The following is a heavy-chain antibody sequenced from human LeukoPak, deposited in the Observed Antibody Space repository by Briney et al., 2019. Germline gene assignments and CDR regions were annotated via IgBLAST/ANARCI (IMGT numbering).Heavy chain of an antibody. J-gene: IGHJ4*02. CDR3: ARDVIPVV. CDR2: ISYDGSNK. V-gene: IGHV3-30*03. D-gene: IGHD2/OR15-2a*01. Sequence: PGGSLRLSCAASGFTVSTNYMSWVRQAPGKGLEWVAVISYDGSNKYYADSVKGRFTISRDNSKNTLYLQMNSLRAEDTAVYYCARDVIPVVWGQGTLVTVSS. CDR1: GFTVSTNY.